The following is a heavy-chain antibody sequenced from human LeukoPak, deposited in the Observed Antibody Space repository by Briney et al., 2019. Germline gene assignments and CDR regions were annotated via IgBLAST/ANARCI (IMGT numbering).Heavy chain of an antibody. D-gene: IGHD3-22*01. CDR3: ARARPWDSSRSYYFGMDV. Sequence: GGSLRLSCEASGFTFSSYAIRWVRQAPGTGLEWVSSLPGSCGATYYADSVRGRFSISRDSSKNTVYLQMNSLRDEDTAVYYCARARPWDSSRSYYFGMDVWGHGTTVTVSS. CDR2: LPGSCGAT. V-gene: IGHV3-23*01. J-gene: IGHJ6*02. CDR1: GFTFSSYA.